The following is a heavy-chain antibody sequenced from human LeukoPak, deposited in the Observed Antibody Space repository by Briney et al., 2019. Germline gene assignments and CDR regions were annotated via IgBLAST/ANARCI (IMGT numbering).Heavy chain of an antibody. CDR2: ISYDGSNK. CDR1: GFTFSSYG. D-gene: IGHD6-19*01. CDR3: AKDLTAVAAPSY. Sequence: GGSLRLSCAASGFTFSSYGMHWVRQAPGKGLEWVAVISYDGSNKYYADSVKGRFTISRGNSKNTLYLQMNSLRAEDTAVYYCAKDLTAVAAPSYWGQGTLVTVSS. V-gene: IGHV3-30*18. J-gene: IGHJ4*02.